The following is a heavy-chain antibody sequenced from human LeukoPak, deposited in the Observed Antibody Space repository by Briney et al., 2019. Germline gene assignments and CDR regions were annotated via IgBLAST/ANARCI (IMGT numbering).Heavy chain of an antibody. D-gene: IGHD6-13*01. J-gene: IGHJ4*02. CDR1: GFTFDDCV. CDR2: IKQDGSEK. V-gene: IGHV3-7*03. Sequence: GGSLRLSCKASGFTFDDCVMHWVRQAPGKGLKWVANIKQDGSEKYYVDSVKGRFTISRDNAQNSLYLQMNSLRAEDTAIYYCATSTAAAGTDWGQGTLVTVSS. CDR3: ATSTAAAGTD.